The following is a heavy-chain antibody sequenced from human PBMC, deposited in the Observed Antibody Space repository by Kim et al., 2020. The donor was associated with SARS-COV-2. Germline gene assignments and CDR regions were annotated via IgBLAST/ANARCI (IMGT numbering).Heavy chain of an antibody. D-gene: IGHD3-10*01. CDR2: ISSSSSTI. CDR3: ARDLLLWIPTLRYYYYYGMDV. J-gene: IGHJ6*02. Sequence: GGSLRLSCAASGFTFSSYSMNWVRQAPGKGLEWVSYISSSSSTIYYADSVKGRFTISRDNAKNSLYLQMNSLRDEDTAVYYCARDLLLWIPTLRYYYYYGMDVWGQGTTVTVSS. CDR1: GFTFSSYS. V-gene: IGHV3-48*02.